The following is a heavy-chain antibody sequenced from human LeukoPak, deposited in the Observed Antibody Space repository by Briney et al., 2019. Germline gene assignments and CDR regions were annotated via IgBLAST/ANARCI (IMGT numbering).Heavy chain of an antibody. CDR1: GYTFTSYY. CDR3: ASFPVGATTTFDFDY. Sequence: GASVKVSCKASGYTFTSYYMRWVRQAPGQGLEWMGIINPSGGSTSYAQKFQGRVTMTRDTSTSTVYMELSSLRSEDTAVYYCASFPVGATTTFDFDYWGQGILVTVSS. V-gene: IGHV1-46*01. CDR2: INPSGGST. J-gene: IGHJ4*02. D-gene: IGHD1-26*01.